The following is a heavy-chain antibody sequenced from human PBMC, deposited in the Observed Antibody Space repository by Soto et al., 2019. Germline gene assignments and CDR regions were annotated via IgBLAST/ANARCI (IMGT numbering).Heavy chain of an antibody. J-gene: IGHJ5*02. CDR1: RLSLSTIAEG. D-gene: IGHD1-7*01. V-gene: IGHV2-5*01. Sequence: SGPTLANPTQTRTRTWNLSRLSLSTIAEGVGWIRQPPGRDLEWVALIYWNDDQRYSPSLQNRLTITKDTSKNQVVLTMANMDPVDTATYYCAHTHRIETTSGHNWFDPWGQGTLVTVSS. CDR3: AHTHRIETTSGHNWFDP. CDR2: IYWNDDQ.